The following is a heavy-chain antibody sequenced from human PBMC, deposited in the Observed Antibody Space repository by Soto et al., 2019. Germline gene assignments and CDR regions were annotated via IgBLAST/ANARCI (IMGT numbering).Heavy chain of an antibody. V-gene: IGHV3-9*01. CDR1: GFTFDDYA. CDR3: AKSESYTGPFDY. J-gene: IGHJ4*02. Sequence: GGSLRLSCAASGFTFDDYAMHWVRQAPGKGLEWVSGISWNSGSIGYADSVKGRFTISRDNAKNSLYLQMNSLRAEDTALYYCAKSESYTGPFDYWGQGTLVTVSS. CDR2: ISWNSGSI. D-gene: IGHD1-1*01.